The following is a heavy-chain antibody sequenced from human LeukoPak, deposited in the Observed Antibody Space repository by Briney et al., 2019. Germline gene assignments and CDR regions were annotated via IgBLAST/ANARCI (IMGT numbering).Heavy chain of an antibody. CDR2: IYYSGST. J-gene: IGHJ6*02. CDR3: AREGRYPWFGEEGYYGMDV. V-gene: IGHV4-30-4*01. D-gene: IGHD3-10*01. CDR1: GGSISSGDYY. Sequence: NPSETLSLTCTVSGGSISSGDYYWSWIRQPPGKGLEWIGYIYYSGSTYYNPSLKSRVTISVDTSKNQFSLKLSSVTAADTAVYYCAREGRYPWFGEEGYYGMDVWGQGTTVTVSS.